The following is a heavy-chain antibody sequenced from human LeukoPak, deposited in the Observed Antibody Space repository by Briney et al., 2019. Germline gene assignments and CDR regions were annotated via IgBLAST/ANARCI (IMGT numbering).Heavy chain of an antibody. V-gene: IGHV3-30*04. CDR3: ARVFSESLGLSTPPLGY. CDR2: ISYDGSNK. J-gene: IGHJ4*02. D-gene: IGHD3-16*02. CDR1: GFTFSSYA. Sequence: AGGSLRLSCAASGFTFSSYAMHWVRQAPGKGLEWVAVISYDGSNKYYADSVKGRFTVSRDNAKKSLYLQMNSLRGEDTAVYYCARVFSESLGLSTPPLGYWGQGTLVTVSS.